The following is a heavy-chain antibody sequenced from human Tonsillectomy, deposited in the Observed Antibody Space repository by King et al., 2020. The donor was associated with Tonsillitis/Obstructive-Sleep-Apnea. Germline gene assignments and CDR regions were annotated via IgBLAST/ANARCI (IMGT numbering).Heavy chain of an antibody. CDR1: GFIFSAYG. CDR2: MSYEGDTK. Sequence: VQLVQSGGGVVQPGGSLRLSCAASGFIFSAYGMHWVRQAPGKGLEWVAVMSYEGDTKYYADSAKGRFTISRDNSKNTLYLQMNSLRVEDTAVYYCAKSGVTDYTYFYMAFWGKGTTVTVS. D-gene: IGHD2-2*02. V-gene: IGHV3-30*18. CDR3: AKSGVTDYTYFYMAF. J-gene: IGHJ6*03.